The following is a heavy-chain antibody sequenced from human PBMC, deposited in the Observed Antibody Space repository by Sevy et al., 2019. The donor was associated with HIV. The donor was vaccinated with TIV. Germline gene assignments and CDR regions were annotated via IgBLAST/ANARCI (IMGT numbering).Heavy chain of an antibody. CDR3: ARDETYYYGSGSPDAFDI. V-gene: IGHV3-21*01. Sequence: GGSLRLSCAASGFTFSSYSMSWVRQAPGKGLEWVSSISSSSSYIYYADSVKGRFTISRDNAKNSLYLQMNSLRAEDTAVYYCARDETYYYGSGSPDAFDIWGQGTMVTVSS. D-gene: IGHD3-10*01. CDR2: ISSSSSYI. CDR1: GFTFSSYS. J-gene: IGHJ3*02.